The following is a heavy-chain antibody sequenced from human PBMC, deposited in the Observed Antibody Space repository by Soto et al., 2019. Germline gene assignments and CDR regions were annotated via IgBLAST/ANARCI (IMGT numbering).Heavy chain of an antibody. CDR1: GGTFSSYA. D-gene: IGHD6-13*01. V-gene: IGHV1-69*01. CDR2: IIPIFGTA. Sequence: QVQLVQSGAEVKKPGSSVKVSCKASGGTFSSYAISWVRQAPGQGLEWMGGIIPIFGTADYAQKFQGRVRITADESTSTAYMELSSLRSEDTAVYYCARVVRIAAAGTGGWFDPWGQGTLVTVSS. CDR3: ARVVRIAAAGTGGWFDP. J-gene: IGHJ5*02.